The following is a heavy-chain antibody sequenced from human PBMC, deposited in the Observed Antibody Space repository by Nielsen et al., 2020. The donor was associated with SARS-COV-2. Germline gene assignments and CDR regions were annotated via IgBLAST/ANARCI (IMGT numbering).Heavy chain of an antibody. V-gene: IGHV3-30-3*01. Sequence: GESLKISCAASGFTFSSYAMHWVRQAPGKGLEWVAVISYDGSNKYYADSVKGRFTISRDNSKNTLYLQMNSLRAEDTAVYYCARGARYCSSTSCYPTTYYYYGMDVWGQGTTVTVSS. D-gene: IGHD2-2*01. CDR1: GFTFSSYA. CDR2: ISYDGSNK. J-gene: IGHJ6*02. CDR3: ARGARYCSSTSCYPTTYYYYGMDV.